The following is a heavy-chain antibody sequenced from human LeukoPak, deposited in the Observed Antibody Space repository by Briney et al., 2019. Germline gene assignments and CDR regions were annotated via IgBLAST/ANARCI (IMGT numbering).Heavy chain of an antibody. D-gene: IGHD6-13*01. CDR1: GGSIRTYY. CDR3: ARLAAANYWYFDL. J-gene: IGHJ2*01. CDR2: IYYSGST. Sequence: SETLSLTCTVSGGSIRTYYWSWIRQPPGKGLEWIGYIYYSGSTNYNPSLKSRVTISVDTSKNQFSLKLSSVTAADTAVYYCARLAAANYWYFDLWGRGTLVTVSS. V-gene: IGHV4-59*08.